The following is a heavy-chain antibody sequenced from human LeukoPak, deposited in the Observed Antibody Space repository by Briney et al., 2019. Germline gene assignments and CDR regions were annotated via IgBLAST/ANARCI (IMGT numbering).Heavy chain of an antibody. CDR2: IYYSGTT. Sequence: SETLSLTCTISGASIDSYYWSWIRQPPGKGLEWIGYIYYSGTTNYNPSLKRRVTISVDTSKNQFSLKLSSVTAADTAVYYCARSRGWLQSHPLGYWGQGTLVTVSS. J-gene: IGHJ4*02. CDR3: ARSRGWLQSHPLGY. V-gene: IGHV4-59*12. CDR1: GASIDSYY. D-gene: IGHD5-24*01.